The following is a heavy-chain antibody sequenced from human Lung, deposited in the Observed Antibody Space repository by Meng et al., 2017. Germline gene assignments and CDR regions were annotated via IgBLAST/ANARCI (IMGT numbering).Heavy chain of an antibody. J-gene: IGHJ4*02. CDR2: INHSGST. CDR3: ARGPTTMAHDFDY. Sequence: VPLQQWAAGLLNHSETLSLTCVVSGGSFSDYYWSWIRQPPGKGLEWIGEINHSGSTNYNPSLESRATISVDTSQNNLSLKLSSVTAADSAVYYCARGPTTMAHDFDYWGQGTLVTVSS. V-gene: IGHV4-34*01. CDR1: GGSFSDYY. D-gene: IGHD4-11*01.